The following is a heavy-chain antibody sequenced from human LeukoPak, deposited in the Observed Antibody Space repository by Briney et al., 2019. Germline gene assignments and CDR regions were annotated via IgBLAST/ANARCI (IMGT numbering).Heavy chain of an antibody. CDR3: AKWPSSSGYYYFDY. CDR1: GFTFRSYS. J-gene: IGHJ4*02. V-gene: IGHV3-21*01. D-gene: IGHD3-22*01. CDR2: IDPSSTYI. Sequence: KSGGSLRLSCAASGFTFRSYSMNWVRQAPGKGLEWVSAIDPSSTYIYYADSVKGRFTISRDNAENSLYLQMNSLRAEDTALYYCAKWPSSSGYYYFDYWGQGTLLTVSS.